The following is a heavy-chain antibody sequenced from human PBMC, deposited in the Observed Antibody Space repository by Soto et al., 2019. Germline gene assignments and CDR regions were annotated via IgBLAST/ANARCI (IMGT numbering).Heavy chain of an antibody. Sequence: EVQLLESGGGLVQPGGSLRLSCAASGFSFSTYALSWVRQAPGKGLDWVSVISGSGGSTDYAGSVKGRFTISRDNSKNALYLQMNSLRAEDTALYYCAKVGGSGWFAAFDIWGQGTMVTVSS. V-gene: IGHV3-23*01. D-gene: IGHD6-19*01. CDR1: GFSFSTYA. CDR2: ISGSGGST. J-gene: IGHJ3*02. CDR3: AKVGGSGWFAAFDI.